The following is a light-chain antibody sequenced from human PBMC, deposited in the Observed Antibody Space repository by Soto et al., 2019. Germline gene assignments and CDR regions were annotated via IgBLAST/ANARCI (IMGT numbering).Light chain of an antibody. CDR3: QHRSNWPPVT. V-gene: IGKV3-11*01. Sequence: EIVLTQSPATLSLSPGERATLSCRATQSVRSYLAWYQQKPGQAPRLLIYDASNRATGVPARFSGSGSGTDFTLTISSLEPEDFAVYCCQHRSNWPPVTFGPGTRLEI. CDR2: DAS. CDR1: QSVRSY. J-gene: IGKJ5*01.